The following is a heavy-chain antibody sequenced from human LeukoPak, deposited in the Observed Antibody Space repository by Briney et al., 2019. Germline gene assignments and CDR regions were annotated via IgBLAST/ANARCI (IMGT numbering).Heavy chain of an antibody. CDR1: GYSFHNYW. V-gene: IGHV5-51*01. CDR3: ARPGSGGPDY. D-gene: IGHD3-3*01. J-gene: IGHJ4*02. Sequence: GESLKISCKGSGYSFHNYWIGWMRQVPGKGLEWMAIIFPYDSDTRYSPSFQGQVTISADKSISTAYLQWNSLKASDTAMYYCARPGSGGPDYWGQGTLVTVSS. CDR2: IFPYDSDT.